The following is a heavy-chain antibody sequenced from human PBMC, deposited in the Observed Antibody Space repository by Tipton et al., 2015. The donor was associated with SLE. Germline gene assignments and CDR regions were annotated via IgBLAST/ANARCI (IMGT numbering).Heavy chain of an antibody. D-gene: IGHD4-17*01. J-gene: IGHJ4*02. Sequence: SLRLSCAASGFTFSTYSMHWVRQAPGTGLEWVAGISYDGSNKYYVDSVKGRFTISRDNSKNTLYLQMNSLRAEDTAVYYCAKGRVSYGDYVPFDYWGQGTLVTVSS. CDR1: GFTFSTYS. V-gene: IGHV3-30*04. CDR2: ISYDGSNK. CDR3: AKGRVSYGDYVPFDY.